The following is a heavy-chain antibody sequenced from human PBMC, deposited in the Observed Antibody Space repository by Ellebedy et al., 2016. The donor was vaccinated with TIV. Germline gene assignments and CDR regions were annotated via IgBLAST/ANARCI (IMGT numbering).Heavy chain of an antibody. J-gene: IGHJ6*03. Sequence: SETLSLXCAVYGGSFSGYYWSWIRQPPGKGLEWIGEINHSGSTNYNPSLKSRVTISVDTSKNQFSLKLSSVTAADTAVYYCARVRRGSNYYYMDVWGKGTTVTVSS. D-gene: IGHD3-16*01. V-gene: IGHV4-34*01. CDR3: ARVRRGSNYYYMDV. CDR1: GGSFSGYY. CDR2: INHSGST.